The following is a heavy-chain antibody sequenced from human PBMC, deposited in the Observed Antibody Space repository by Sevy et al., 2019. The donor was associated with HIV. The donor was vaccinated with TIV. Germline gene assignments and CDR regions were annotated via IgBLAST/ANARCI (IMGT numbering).Heavy chain of an antibody. Sequence: GGSLRLSCAASGFSFSDYYMTWIRQAPGKGLEWVSYISGSTNAMLYADSVKGRFIISRDNTKKSLYLRMNTLRAEDTAVYYCARAGLAASGGGFGAFDMWGQGTMVTVSS. CDR1: GFSFSDYY. CDR3: ARAGLAASGGGFGAFDM. CDR2: ISGSTNAM. J-gene: IGHJ3*02. D-gene: IGHD6-13*01. V-gene: IGHV3-11*01.